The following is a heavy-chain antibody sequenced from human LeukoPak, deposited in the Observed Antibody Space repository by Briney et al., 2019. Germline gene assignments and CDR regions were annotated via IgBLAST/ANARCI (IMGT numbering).Heavy chain of an antibody. CDR2: INPSGGST. V-gene: IGHV1-46*01. D-gene: IGHD4-17*01. CDR3: ARDLTVTTAQIWFDP. Sequence: ASVKVSCKASGYTFTSYYMHWVRQAPGQGLEWMGIINPSGGSTSYAQKFQGRVTMTRDMSTSTVYMELSSLRSEDTAVYYCARDLTVTTAQIWFDPWGQGTLVTVSS. CDR1: GYTFTSYY. J-gene: IGHJ5*02.